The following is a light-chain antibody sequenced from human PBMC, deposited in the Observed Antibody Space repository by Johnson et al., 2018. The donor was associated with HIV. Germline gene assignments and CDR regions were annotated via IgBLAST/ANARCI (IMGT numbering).Light chain of an antibody. CDR2: DNN. CDR1: SSNIGNNY. J-gene: IGLJ1*01. Sequence: QPVLTQPPSVSAAPGQKVTISCSGSSSNIGNNYVSWYQQLPGTAPKLLIYDNNKRPSGIPDRFSGSKSGTSATLAITGLQTGDEADYYCGTWDTSLSAIAVFGTGTKVTVL. CDR3: GTWDTSLSAIAV. V-gene: IGLV1-51*01.